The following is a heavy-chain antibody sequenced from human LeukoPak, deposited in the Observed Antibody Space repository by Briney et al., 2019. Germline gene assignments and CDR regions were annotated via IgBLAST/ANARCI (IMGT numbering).Heavy chain of an antibody. CDR3: ARGMVRGVLYYYYYGMDV. V-gene: IGHV3-30-3*01. Sequence: PGGSLRLSCAASGFTFSSYAMHWVRQAPGKGLEWVAVISYDGSNKYYAGSVKGRFTISRDNSKNTLYLQMNSLRAEDTAVYYCARGMVRGVLYYYYYGMDVWGQGTTVTVSS. CDR1: GFTFSSYA. CDR2: ISYDGSNK. J-gene: IGHJ6*02. D-gene: IGHD3-10*01.